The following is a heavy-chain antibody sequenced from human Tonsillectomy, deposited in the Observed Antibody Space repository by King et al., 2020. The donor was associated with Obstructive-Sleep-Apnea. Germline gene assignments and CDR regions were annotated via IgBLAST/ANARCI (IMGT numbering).Heavy chain of an antibody. D-gene: IGHD5-24*01. V-gene: IGHV3-9*01. CDR1: GFTFDDYA. J-gene: IGHJ4*02. CDR2: ISWNSGSI. CDR3: AKDKRDGYNYEMDY. Sequence: VQLVESGGGLVQPGRSLRLSCAASGFTFDDYAMHWVRQAPGKGLEWVSGISWNSGSIGYADSVKGRFTISRDNAKNSLYLQMNSLRAEDTALYYCAKDKRDGYNYEMDYWGQGTLVTVSS.